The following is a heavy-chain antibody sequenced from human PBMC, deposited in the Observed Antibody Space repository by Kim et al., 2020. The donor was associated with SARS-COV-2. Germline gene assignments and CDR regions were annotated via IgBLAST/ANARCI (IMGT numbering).Heavy chain of an antibody. Sequence: NYNPSLKSRVTISVDTSKNQFSLKLSSVTAADTAVYYCARGDIVATPFDYWGQGTLVTVSS. V-gene: IGHV4-34*01. CDR3: ARGDIVATPFDY. J-gene: IGHJ4*02. D-gene: IGHD5-12*01.